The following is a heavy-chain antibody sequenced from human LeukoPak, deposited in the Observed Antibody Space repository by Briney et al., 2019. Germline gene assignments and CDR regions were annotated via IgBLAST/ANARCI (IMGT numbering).Heavy chain of an antibody. CDR3: VTPPV. CDR2: IKSISAGGTT. CDR1: GFSFTDAW. V-gene: IGHV3-15*01. Sequence: GGSLRLSCAASGFSFTDAWMAWVRQAPGKGPEWVGRIKSISAGGTTDYAAPVKGRFTISRDDSKNTLYLQMNSLKTEDTATYYCVTPPVWGPGTLVTASS. J-gene: IGHJ4*02.